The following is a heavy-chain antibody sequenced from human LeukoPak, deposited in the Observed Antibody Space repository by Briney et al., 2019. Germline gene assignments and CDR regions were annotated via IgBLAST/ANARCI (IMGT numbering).Heavy chain of an antibody. CDR3: ARESGFYASGSRY. CDR2: MNPNSGNT. V-gene: IGHV1-8*01. CDR1: GYTFTGYD. Sequence: ASVKVSCKASGYTFTGYDINWVRQATGQGLEWMGLMNPNSGNTGYAQKFQGRVTMTRQTSISTAYMELSSLRSEDTAVYYCARESGFYASGSRYWGQGTLVTVSS. J-gene: IGHJ4*02. D-gene: IGHD3-10*01.